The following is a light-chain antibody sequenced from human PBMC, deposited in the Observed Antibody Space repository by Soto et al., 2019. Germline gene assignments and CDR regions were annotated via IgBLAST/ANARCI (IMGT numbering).Light chain of an antibody. V-gene: IGKV1-5*03. CDR2: KAS. Sequence: DIGRTQTPSTASGTEGDRVTITCRASQTISSWLAWYQQKPGKAPKLLIYKASTLKSGVPSRFSGSGSGTEFTLTISSLQPDDFATYDCQHSNSYSEAFGQGTKVDIK. J-gene: IGKJ1*01. CDR1: QTISSW. CDR3: QHSNSYSEA.